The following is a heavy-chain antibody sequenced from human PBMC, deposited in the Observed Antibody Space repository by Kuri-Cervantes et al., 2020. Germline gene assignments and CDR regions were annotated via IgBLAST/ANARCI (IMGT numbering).Heavy chain of an antibody. CDR3: ARDRLVSSGIYYYYGMDV. CDR2: ISSSSSYI. J-gene: IGHJ6*02. Sequence: GESLKISCAASGFTFSSYSMNWVRQAPGKGLEWVSSISSSSSYIYYVDSVKGRFSISRDSAKNSMYLQMNSLRAEDTAVYYCARDRLVSSGIYYYYGMDVWGQGTTVTVSS. CDR1: GFTFSSYS. V-gene: IGHV3-21*01. D-gene: IGHD6-25*01.